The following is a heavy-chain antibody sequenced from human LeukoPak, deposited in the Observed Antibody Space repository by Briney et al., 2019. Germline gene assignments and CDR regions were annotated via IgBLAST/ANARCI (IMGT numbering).Heavy chain of an antibody. V-gene: IGHV1-2*06. D-gene: IGHD2-2*01. J-gene: IGHJ4*02. CDR3: ARDYCSSTSCLFDY. CDR2: ITPNSGDT. CDR1: GYTFTGYH. Sequence: ASVKVSCKASGYTFTGYHMHWVRLAPGQGLEWMERITPNSGDTNYAQKFQGRVTMTRDTSISTAYMELSRLRSDDTAVYYCARDYCSSTSCLFDYWGQGTLVTVSS.